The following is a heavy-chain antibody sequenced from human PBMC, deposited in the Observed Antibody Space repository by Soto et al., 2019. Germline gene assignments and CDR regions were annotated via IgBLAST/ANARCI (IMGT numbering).Heavy chain of an antibody. V-gene: IGHV4-4*02. Sequence: SETLSLTCAVSSGSISSYNWWNWVRQPPGKGLEWIGEIYHSGSTNYNPSLKSRVSMSVDKSKNQFSLELSSVTAADTAVYYCARTRTSSGYFDYWGQGTLVTVSS. CDR2: IYHSGST. CDR3: ARTRTSSGYFDY. CDR1: SGSISSYNW. J-gene: IGHJ4*02. D-gene: IGHD1-7*01.